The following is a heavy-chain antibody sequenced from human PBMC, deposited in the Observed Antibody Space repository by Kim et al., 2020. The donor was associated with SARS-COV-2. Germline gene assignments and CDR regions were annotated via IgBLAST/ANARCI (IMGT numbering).Heavy chain of an antibody. Sequence: GGSLRLSCVASGFSLGNYEVTWVRQAPGKGLEWVSHIDVSGSTRYYGDSVKGRSTISRDGAKTSVYLHLNSLRDEDTAVYYCARGMRASGYYMDIWGKGTTVTVSS. CDR3: ARGMRASGYYMDI. CDR2: IDVSGSTR. D-gene: IGHD2-15*01. V-gene: IGHV3-48*03. CDR1: GFSLGNYE. J-gene: IGHJ6*03.